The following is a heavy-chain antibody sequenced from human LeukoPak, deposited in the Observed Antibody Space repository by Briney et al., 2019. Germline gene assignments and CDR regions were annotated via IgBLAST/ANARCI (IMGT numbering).Heavy chain of an antibody. CDR3: AREAVAAARSSGWFDP. D-gene: IGHD6-13*01. Sequence: ASVKVSCKASGYTFTGYYMHWVRQAPGQGLEWMGWINPNSGGTNYAQKFQGRVTMTRDTSISTAYMELSRLRSDDTAVYHCAREAVAAARSSGWFDPWGQGTLVTVSS. CDR2: INPNSGGT. J-gene: IGHJ5*02. V-gene: IGHV1-2*02. CDR1: GYTFTGYY.